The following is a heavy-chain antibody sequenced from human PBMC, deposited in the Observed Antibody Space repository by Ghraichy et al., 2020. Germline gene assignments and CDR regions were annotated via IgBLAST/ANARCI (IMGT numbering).Heavy chain of an antibody. D-gene: IGHD3-10*01. CDR1: GFTFSNYW. CDR2: INSDGSSP. V-gene: IGHV3-74*01. J-gene: IGHJ4*02. CDR3: ARDFGNYDSWTYYNDC. Sequence: GGSLRLSCAASGFTFSNYWMHWVRQAPGKGLVWVSRINSDGSSPNYVDSVRGRFTISRDNAKNTLFLQMNSLRVEDTAVYYCARDFGNYDSWTYYNDCWGQGTLVTVSS.